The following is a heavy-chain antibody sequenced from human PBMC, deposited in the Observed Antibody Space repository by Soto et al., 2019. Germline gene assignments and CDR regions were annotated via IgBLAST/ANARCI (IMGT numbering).Heavy chain of an antibody. CDR2: ISSNTKMI. J-gene: IGHJ1*01. V-gene: IGHV3-11*01. CDR3: AGSGPIPAYDSSGYRKYGFSV. CDR1: GLTLSDYY. Sequence: GGSLRLSCAASGLTLSDYYMTWIRQAPGRGLEWVAYISSNTKMIFYPDSLKGRFTISRDNAKNALFLDMSGLRVEDTATYYCAGSGPIPAYDSSGYRKYGFSVWGQGTQVTVSS. D-gene: IGHD3-22*01.